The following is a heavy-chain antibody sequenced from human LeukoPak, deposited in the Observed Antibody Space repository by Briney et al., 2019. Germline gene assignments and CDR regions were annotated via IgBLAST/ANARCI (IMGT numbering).Heavy chain of an antibody. Sequence: GGSLTLSCAASGFTFSSYEMNWVRPAPGKGLEWGSYLCSSGTTIYYADSVKGRFTISRDNAKNSLYLQMNYLTAEDTAVYYCARVEYGDYANFDYWGQGTLVTVSS. J-gene: IGHJ4*02. CDR2: LCSSGTTI. D-gene: IGHD4-17*01. V-gene: IGHV3-48*03. CDR3: ARVEYGDYANFDY. CDR1: GFTFSSYE.